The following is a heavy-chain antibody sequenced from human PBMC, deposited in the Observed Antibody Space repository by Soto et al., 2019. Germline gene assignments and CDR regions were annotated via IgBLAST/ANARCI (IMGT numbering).Heavy chain of an antibody. CDR3: ATGGHNDGYNFYHGMDV. Sequence: QVQVVQSGAEVKKPGSSVKVSCKVSGGIFTNNAISWVRQAPGQGLEWLGGVIPLFDTAYYAQIFRGRLKISADGATTTAYMELCGLTSADTAVYFCATGGHNDGYNFYHGMDVCGQGTTVTVS. CDR2: VIPLFDTA. V-gene: IGHV1-69*01. J-gene: IGHJ6*02. D-gene: IGHD5-18*01. CDR1: GGIFTNNA.